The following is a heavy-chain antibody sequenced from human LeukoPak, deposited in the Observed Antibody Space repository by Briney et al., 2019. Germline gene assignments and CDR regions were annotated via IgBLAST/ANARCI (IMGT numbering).Heavy chain of an antibody. V-gene: IGHV3-21*01. J-gene: IGHJ4*02. CDR2: ISSSSSYI. CDR3: ARIQRGYSYGYGY. Sequence: GGSLRLSCAASGFTFSSYSMNWVRQAPGKGLEWVSSISSSSSYIYYADSVKGRFTISRDNAKNSLYLQMNSLRAEDTAVYYCARIQRGYSYGYGYWGQGPLVTVSS. D-gene: IGHD5-18*01. CDR1: GFTFSSYS.